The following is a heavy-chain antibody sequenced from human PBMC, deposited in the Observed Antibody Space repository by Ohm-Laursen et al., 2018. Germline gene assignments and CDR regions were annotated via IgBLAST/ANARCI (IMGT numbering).Heavy chain of an antibody. CDR1: GFTVSNNY. J-gene: IGHJ6*02. D-gene: IGHD6-6*01. CDR2: IYSGGGT. CDR3: ARDSSGTARAGGMDV. V-gene: IGHV3-53*01. Sequence: SLRLSCAASGFTVSNNYMSWVRQAPGKGLEWVSVIYSGGGTNYADSVKGRFTISRDNSKNTVYLQMKSLRAEDTAVYYCARDSSGTARAGGMDVWGQGTTVTVSS.